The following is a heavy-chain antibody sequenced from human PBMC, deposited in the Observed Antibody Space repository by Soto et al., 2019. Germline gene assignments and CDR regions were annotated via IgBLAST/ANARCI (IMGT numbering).Heavy chain of an antibody. J-gene: IGHJ6*02. Sequence: GGGFDCVSSISGSGGSTYYADSVKGRFTISRDNSKNTLYLQMNSLRAEDTAGYYCATYRGNYDRYGVYYGIDVWRQGSTRTGS. CDR2: ISGSGGST. V-gene: IGHV3-23*01. CDR3: ATYRGNYDRYGVYYGIDV. D-gene: IGHD1-7*01.